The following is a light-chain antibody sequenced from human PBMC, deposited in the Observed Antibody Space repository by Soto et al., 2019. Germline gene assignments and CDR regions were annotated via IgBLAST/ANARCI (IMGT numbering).Light chain of an antibody. CDR1: SSNIGAGYD. J-gene: IGLJ3*02. V-gene: IGLV1-40*01. Sequence: QSVLTQPPSVSGAPGQRVTISCTGSSSNIGAGYDVHWYQQLPGTAPKLVVYGNTNRPSGVPDRFSGSKSGTSASLAITGLQAEDAADYYCQSYDSSLSGSVFGGGTKLTVL. CDR3: QSYDSSLSGSV. CDR2: GNT.